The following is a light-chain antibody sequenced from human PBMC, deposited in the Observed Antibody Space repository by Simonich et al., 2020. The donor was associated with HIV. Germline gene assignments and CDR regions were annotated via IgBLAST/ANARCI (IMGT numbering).Light chain of an antibody. CDR2: EAS. J-gene: IGKJ2*01. Sequence: EIVLTQSPGTLSLSPGERITLPCRASQSVSSSYLAWYQQKPGLAPRLLIYEASSRATGIPDRFSGSGSGTDFTLTISRLEPEDFAVYYCQQYGSSPYTFGQGTKLEIK. CDR1: QSVSSSY. V-gene: IGKV3D-20*01. CDR3: QQYGSSPYT.